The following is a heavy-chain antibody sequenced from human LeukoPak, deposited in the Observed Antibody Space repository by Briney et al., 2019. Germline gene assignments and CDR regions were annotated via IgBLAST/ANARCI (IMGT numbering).Heavy chain of an antibody. CDR3: ARLGPGRDVSNSFDL. J-gene: IGHJ4*02. CDR2: ISRRSTYR. CDR1: GFSFSMYD. D-gene: IGHD5-24*01. Sequence: GGSLTLSCEASGFSFSMYDTTWVRQAPGKGLEYVSSISRRSTYRFSADSVRGRFTISRDDAKNLLFLHMNSLRGDDTAVYYCARLGPGRDVSNSFDLWGQEMLATVSS. V-gene: IGHV3-21*06.